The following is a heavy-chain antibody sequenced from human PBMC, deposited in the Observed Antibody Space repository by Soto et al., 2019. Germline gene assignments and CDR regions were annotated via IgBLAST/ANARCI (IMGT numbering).Heavy chain of an antibody. J-gene: IGHJ4*02. CDR3: ARSGGRGVGEIFDY. CDR1: GGSISSSSYY. CDR2: IYYSGST. V-gene: IGHV4-39*01. D-gene: IGHD1-26*01. Sequence: QLQLQESGPGLVKPSETLSLTCTVSGGSISSSSYYWGWIRQPPGKGLEWIGSIYYSGSTNYNPSLKSRVTIPVDTSKKQFSLKLGSVTAADTAVYYCARSGGRGVGEIFDYWGQGTLVTVSS.